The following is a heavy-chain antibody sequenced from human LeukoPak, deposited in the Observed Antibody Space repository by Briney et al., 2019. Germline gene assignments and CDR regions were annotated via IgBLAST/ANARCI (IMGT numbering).Heavy chain of an antibody. D-gene: IGHD3-10*01. CDR1: GYTFTSYY. CDR3: ARDPGYGSGSYYRSYYGMDV. J-gene: IGHJ6*04. CDR2: INPSGGST. V-gene: IGHV1-46*01. Sequence: ASVKVSCKASGYTFTSYYMHWVRQAPGQGLEWMGIINPSGGSTSYAQKFQGSVTMTRDTSTSTVYMELSSLRSEDTAVYYCARDPGYGSGSYYRSYYGMDVWGKGTTVTVSS.